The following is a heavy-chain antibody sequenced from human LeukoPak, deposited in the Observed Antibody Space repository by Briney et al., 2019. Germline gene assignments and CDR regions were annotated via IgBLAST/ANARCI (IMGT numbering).Heavy chain of an antibody. V-gene: IGHV6-1*01. CDR3: ARAVVAERSWIQLWLQFDP. D-gene: IGHD5-18*01. CDR1: GDSVSSDGAT. J-gene: IGHJ5*02. CDR2: TYFRSKWYD. Sequence: SQTLSLTCAISGDSVSSDGATWNWIRQSPSRGLEWLGMTYFRSKWYDDYAVSVKSRITIKPDTSKNQFSLKLSSVTAADTAVYYCARAVVAERSWIQLWLQFDPWGQGTLVTVSS.